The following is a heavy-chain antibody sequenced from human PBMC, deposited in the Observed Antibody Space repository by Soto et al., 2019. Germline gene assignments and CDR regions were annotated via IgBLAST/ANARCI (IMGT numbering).Heavy chain of an antibody. CDR1: GGSISSYY. V-gene: IGHV4-59*01. J-gene: IGHJ4*02. CDR3: ARLHSSGWNHFPY. D-gene: IGHD6-19*01. Sequence: SETLSLSCTVSGGSISSYYWSWIRQPPGKGLEWIGYIYYSGSTNYNPSLKSPVTISVDTSKNQFSLKLSSVTAADTAVYYCARLHSSGWNHFPYWAQGTLVTVS. CDR2: IYYSGST.